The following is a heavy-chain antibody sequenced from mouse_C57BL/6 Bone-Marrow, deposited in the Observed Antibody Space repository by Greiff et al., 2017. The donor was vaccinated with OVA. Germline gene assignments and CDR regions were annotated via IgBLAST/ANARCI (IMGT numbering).Heavy chain of an antibody. D-gene: IGHD4-1*02. V-gene: IGHV5-6*01. CDR2: ISSGGSYT. Sequence: EVQVVESGGDLVKPGGSLKLSCAASGFTFSSYGMSWVRQTPDKRLEWVATISSGGSYTYYPDSVKGRFTISRDNAKNTLYLQMSSLKSEDTAMYYCARGQLGAYWGQGTLVTVSA. J-gene: IGHJ3*01. CDR1: GFTFSSYG. CDR3: ARGQLGAY.